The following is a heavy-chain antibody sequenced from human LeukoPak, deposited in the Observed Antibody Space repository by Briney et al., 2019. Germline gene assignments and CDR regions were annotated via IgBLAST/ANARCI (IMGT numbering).Heavy chain of an antibody. Sequence: GGSLRLSCAASGFSFSSYSMNWVRQAPGKGLEWVSYISSGSIYINYAESVKGRFTISRDNAKNSLFLQMNSLRAEDTAVYYCARDWNSMGYYYHMDVWAKGPPSPSP. V-gene: IGHV3-21*01. CDR3: ARDWNSMGYYYHMDV. J-gene: IGHJ6*03. D-gene: IGHD2/OR15-2a*01. CDR1: GFSFSSYS. CDR2: ISSGSIYI.